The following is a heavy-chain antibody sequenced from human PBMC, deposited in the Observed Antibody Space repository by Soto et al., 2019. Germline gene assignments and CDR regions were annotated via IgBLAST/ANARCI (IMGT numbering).Heavy chain of an antibody. Sequence: SETRSLTCTVSGGSISSSSYYCGWIRQPPGNGLEWIGSIYYSGSTYYNPSLKSRVTISVDTSKNQFSLKLSSVTAADTAVYYCARPISSGYEHHDAFDIWGQGTMVTVSS. V-gene: IGHV4-39*01. CDR3: ARPISSGYEHHDAFDI. CDR2: IYYSGST. CDR1: GGSISSSSYY. D-gene: IGHD5-12*01. J-gene: IGHJ3*02.